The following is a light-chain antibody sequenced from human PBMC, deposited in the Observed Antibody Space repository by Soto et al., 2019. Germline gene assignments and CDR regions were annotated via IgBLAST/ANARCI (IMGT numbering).Light chain of an antibody. CDR3: SSYTSTSNVV. J-gene: IGLJ2*01. Sequence: QSALTQPASVSGSPGQSITISCTGTSSDIGGYDYVSWYQQHPGKAPKLIIYDVRIRPSGVSYRFSGSKSGNTASLTISGLQAEDEADYYRSSYTSTSNVVFGGGTKLTVL. V-gene: IGLV2-14*01. CDR1: SSDIGGYDY. CDR2: DVR.